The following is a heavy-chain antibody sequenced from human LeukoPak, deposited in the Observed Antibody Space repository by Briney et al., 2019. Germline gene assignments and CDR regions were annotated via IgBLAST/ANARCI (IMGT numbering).Heavy chain of an antibody. V-gene: IGHV1-8*01. J-gene: IGHJ3*02. CDR1: GYTFTSYD. D-gene: IGHD2-2*01. CDR2: MNPNSGNT. CDR3: ARGPRYCSSTSCLGDAFDT. Sequence: ASVKVSCKASGYTFTSYDINWVRQATGQGPEWMGWMNPNSGNTGYAQKFQGRVTMTRNTSISTAYMELSSLRSEDTAVYYCARGPRYCSSTSCLGDAFDTWGQGTMVTVSS.